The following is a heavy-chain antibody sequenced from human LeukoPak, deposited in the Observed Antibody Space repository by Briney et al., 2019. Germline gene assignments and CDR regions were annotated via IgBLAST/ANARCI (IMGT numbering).Heavy chain of an antibody. V-gene: IGHV4-59*01. J-gene: IGHJ3*02. D-gene: IGHD4-23*01. CDR2: IYYSGST. CDR1: GGSISSYY. CDR3: ARGGETTAVKGHGAFDI. Sequence: PSETLSLTCTVSGGSISSYYWSWIRQPAGKGLEWIGYIYYSGSTNYNPSLKSRVTISVDTSKNQFSLKLSSVTAADTAVYYCARGGETTAVKGHGAFDIWGQGTMVTVSS.